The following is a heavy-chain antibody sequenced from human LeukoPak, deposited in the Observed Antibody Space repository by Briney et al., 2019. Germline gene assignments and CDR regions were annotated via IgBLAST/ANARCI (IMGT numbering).Heavy chain of an antibody. CDR2: INHSGST. V-gene: IGHV4-34*01. CDR3: ARQEAAAGTSVDY. CDR1: GGSFSGYY. Sequence: SETLSLTCAVYGGSFSGYYWSWIRQPPGKGLEWIGEINHSGSTNYNPSLKSRVTISVDTSKNQFSLKLSSVTAADTAVYYCARQEAAAGTSVDYWGQGTLVTVSS. J-gene: IGHJ4*02. D-gene: IGHD6-13*01.